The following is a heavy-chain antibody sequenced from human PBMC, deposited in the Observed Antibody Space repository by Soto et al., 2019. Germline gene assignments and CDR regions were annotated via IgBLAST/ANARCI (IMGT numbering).Heavy chain of an antibody. D-gene: IGHD1-26*01. J-gene: IGHJ6*02. CDR3: ARDPSGSYYDYYYYGMDV. CDR2: ISAYNGNT. V-gene: IGHV1-18*01. Sequence: ASVKVSCKASGYSFTSLHFNWVRQATGQGLEWIGWISAYNGNTNYAQKLQGRVTMTTDTSTSTAYMELRSLRSDDTAVYYCARDPSGSYYDYYYYGMDVWGQGTTVTVSS. CDR1: GYSFTSLH.